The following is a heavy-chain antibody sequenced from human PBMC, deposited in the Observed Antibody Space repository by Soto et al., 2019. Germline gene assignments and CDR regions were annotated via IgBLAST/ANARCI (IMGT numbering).Heavy chain of an antibody. V-gene: IGHV3-21*01. D-gene: IGHD6-13*01. CDR2: ISSSSSYI. CDR3: ANGKLAAAGYYYYYRMDV. Sequence: GGSLRLSCAASGFTFSSYSMNWVRQAPGKGLEWVSSISSSSSYIYYADTVKGLFTISRDNAKSSLYLQMNSMRAEDTAVYYCANGKLAAAGYYYYYRMDVWGQGTTVTVSS. J-gene: IGHJ6*02. CDR1: GFTFSSYS.